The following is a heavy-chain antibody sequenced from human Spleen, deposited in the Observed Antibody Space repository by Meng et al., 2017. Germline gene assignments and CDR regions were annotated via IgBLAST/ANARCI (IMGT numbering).Heavy chain of an antibody. CDR2: INPNSGGT. D-gene: IGHD6-25*01. Sequence: ASVKVSCKASGYTFTGYYMHWVRQAPGQGLEWMGRINPNSGGTNYPQKFQARVTMTGDTSISTAYMELSGLRSDDTAMYYCARDEDISAAGKLFGDYWGQGTLVTVSS. V-gene: IGHV1-2*06. CDR3: ARDEDISAAGKLFGDY. J-gene: IGHJ4*02. CDR1: GYTFTGYY.